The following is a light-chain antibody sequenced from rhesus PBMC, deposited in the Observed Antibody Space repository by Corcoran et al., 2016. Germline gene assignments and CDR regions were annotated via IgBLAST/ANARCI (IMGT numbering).Light chain of an antibody. Sequence: QAAPTQSPSVSGSPGQSVTISCTGTSSDIGGYNRVSWYRQHPGKAPKLMIYEVSKRPSGVSDRFSGSKAGNTASLTISGLQAEDEVHYDCSSYASSITFIFCAGTRLTVL. CDR3: SSYASSITFI. CDR1: SSDIGGYNR. V-gene: IGLV2-13*03. CDR2: EVS. J-gene: IGLJ1*01.